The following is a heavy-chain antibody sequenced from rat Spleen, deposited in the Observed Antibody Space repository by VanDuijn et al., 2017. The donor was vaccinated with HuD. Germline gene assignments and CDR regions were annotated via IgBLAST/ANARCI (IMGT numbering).Heavy chain of an antibody. CDR3: TTSYDGSYYYDY. V-gene: IGHV5-29*01. CDR2: ITYDGSST. J-gene: IGHJ2*01. D-gene: IGHD1-12*02. Sequence: EVQLVESDGGLVQPGRSLKLSCVASGFTFSNCDMAWVRQAPKKGLEWVAIITYDGSSTYYGGSVKGRFTLSRDNAKSTLYLQMDSLRSEDTATYYCTTSYDGSYYYDYWGQGVMVTVSS. CDR1: GFTFSNCD.